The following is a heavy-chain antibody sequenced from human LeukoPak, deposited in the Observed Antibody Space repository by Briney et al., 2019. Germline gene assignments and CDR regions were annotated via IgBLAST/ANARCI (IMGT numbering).Heavy chain of an antibody. CDR1: GFTLSDHY. D-gene: IGHD1-1*01. J-gene: IGHJ4*02. CDR3: ARVDSNNYDY. Sequence: GGSLRLSCAASGFTLSDHYMNWIRQPPGKGLEWVSSISSSSAYIYYADSVKGRFTISRDNAKNSLYLQMNSLRAEDTAVYYCARVDSNNYDYWGQGTLVTVSS. CDR2: ISSSSAYI. V-gene: IGHV3-21*01.